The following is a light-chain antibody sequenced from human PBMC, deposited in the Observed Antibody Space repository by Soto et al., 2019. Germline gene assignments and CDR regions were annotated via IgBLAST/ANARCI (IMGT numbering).Light chain of an antibody. CDR2: EVT. J-gene: IGLJ3*02. CDR1: NSDVGNYNL. V-gene: IGLV2-23*02. Sequence: QSVLTQPASVSGSPGQSITISCTGTNSDVGNYNLVSWYQQHPGKAPKLVMYEVTKRPSGVSNRFSGSKSGNTASLTISGLQAEDEADYYCCSYAGSATWVFGGGTKLTVL. CDR3: CSYAGSATWV.